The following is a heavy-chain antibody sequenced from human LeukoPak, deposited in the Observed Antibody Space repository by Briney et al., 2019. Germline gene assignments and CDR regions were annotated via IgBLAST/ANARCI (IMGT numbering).Heavy chain of an antibody. J-gene: IGHJ4*02. CDR2: IWFDGKNE. CDR3: AKTRPLDSSSWSHGDY. D-gene: IGHD6-13*01. V-gene: IGHV3-33*06. Sequence: GGSLRLSCAASGFTFSSYGMHWVRQAPGKGLEWVADIWFDGKNEHFADSVKGRFTISRDNSKNTLYLQMNSLRAEDTAAYYCAKTRPLDSSSWSHGDYWGQGTLVTVSS. CDR1: GFTFSSYG.